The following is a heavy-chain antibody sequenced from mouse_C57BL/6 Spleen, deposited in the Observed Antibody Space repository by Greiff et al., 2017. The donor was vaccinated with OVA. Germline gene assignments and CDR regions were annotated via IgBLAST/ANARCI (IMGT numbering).Heavy chain of an antibody. J-gene: IGHJ4*01. CDR2: INPSTGGT. Sequence: VQLQQSGPELVKPGASVKISCKASGYSFTGYYMNWVKQSPEKSLEWIGEINPSTGGTTYNQKFQAQATLTVDKSSSTAYMQLKSLTSEDSAVYDCARIGYGGNYAMDYWGQGTSVTVSS. D-gene: IGHD1-1*01. V-gene: IGHV1-42*01. CDR3: ARIGYGGNYAMDY. CDR1: GYSFTGYY.